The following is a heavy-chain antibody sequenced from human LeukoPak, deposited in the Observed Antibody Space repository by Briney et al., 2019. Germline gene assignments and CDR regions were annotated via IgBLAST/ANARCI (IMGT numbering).Heavy chain of an antibody. J-gene: IGHJ4*02. CDR2: ISYDGSNQ. V-gene: IGHV3-30*18. CDR1: GFTFRSYG. Sequence: GGSLRLSCAASGFTFRSYGMHWVRQAPGKGLEWVAVISYDGSNQYYADSVKGRFTVSKDNSKNTLYLQMNSLRPEDTAVYYCAKDNRLLIKVAGTPSGYWGQGTLVTVSS. D-gene: IGHD6-19*01. CDR3: AKDNRLLIKVAGTPSGY.